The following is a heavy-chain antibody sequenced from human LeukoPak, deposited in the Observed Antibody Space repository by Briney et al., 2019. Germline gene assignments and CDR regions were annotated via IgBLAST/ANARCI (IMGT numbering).Heavy chain of an antibody. Sequence: SETLSLTCAVYGGSFSGYSWSWIRQPPGKGLEWIGEINHSGSTNYNPSLKSRVTISVDTSKNQFSLKLSSVTAADTAVYYCARGQGFGEGFDYWGQGTLVTVSS. CDR3: ARGQGFGEGFDY. CDR2: INHSGST. D-gene: IGHD3-10*01. J-gene: IGHJ4*02. V-gene: IGHV4-34*01. CDR1: GGSFSGYS.